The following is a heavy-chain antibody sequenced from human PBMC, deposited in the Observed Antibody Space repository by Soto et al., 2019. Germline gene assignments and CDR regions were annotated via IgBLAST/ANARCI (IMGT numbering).Heavy chain of an antibody. D-gene: IGHD1-1*01. CDR1: SGSISSSNW. CDR2: ISHGGTT. Sequence: QVQLQESGPGLVKPSGTLSLTCDVSSGSISSSNWWSWVRQSPGRGLEWIGEISHGGTTNYNPSLESRVTMSLDKSRNQFSLKLTSVTAADTAVYYCATQTYSYNWHRWGQETLVTVSS. J-gene: IGHJ5*02. CDR3: ATQTYSYNWHR. V-gene: IGHV4-4*02.